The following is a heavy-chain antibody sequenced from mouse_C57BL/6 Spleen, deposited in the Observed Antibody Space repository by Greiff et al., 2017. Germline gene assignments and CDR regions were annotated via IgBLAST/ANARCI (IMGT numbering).Heavy chain of an antibody. CDR3: ARGRYDYDEYYFDY. J-gene: IGHJ2*01. D-gene: IGHD2-4*01. Sequence: VQLQQPGAELVKPGASVKLSCKASGYTFTSYWMQWVKQRPGQGLEWIGEIDPSDSYTNYNQKFKGKATLTVDTSSSTAYMQLSSLTSEDSAVYYCARGRYDYDEYYFDYWGQGTTLTVSS. V-gene: IGHV1-50*01. CDR1: GYTFTSYW. CDR2: IDPSDSYT.